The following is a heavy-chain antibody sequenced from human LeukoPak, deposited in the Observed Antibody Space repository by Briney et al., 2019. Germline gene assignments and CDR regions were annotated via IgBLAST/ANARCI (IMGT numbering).Heavy chain of an antibody. V-gene: IGHV4-39*07. CDR1: GGAITSTAYY. J-gene: IGHJ4*02. CDR2: INYSGNT. Sequence: SETLPLTCTVSGGAITSTAYYWGWIRQSPGKGLEWIASINYSGNTYYNPSLQSRVTISVDTSKNQFSLKLSSVTAADTAVYYCARAPRGLGRPDYWGQGTLVTVSS. D-gene: IGHD3-10*01. CDR3: ARAPRGLGRPDY.